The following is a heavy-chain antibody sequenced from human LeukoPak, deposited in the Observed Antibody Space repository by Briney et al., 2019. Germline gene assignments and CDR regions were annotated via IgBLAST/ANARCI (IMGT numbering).Heavy chain of an antibody. CDR1: GYSISSGYY. J-gene: IGHJ4*02. CDR3: ARILWFGELFFDY. D-gene: IGHD3-10*01. CDR2: IYHSGST. Sequence: QPSETLSLTCTVSGYSISSGYYWGWIRQPPGKGLEWIGSIYHSGSTYYNPSLKSRVTISVDTSKNQFSLKLSSVTAADTAVYYCARILWFGELFFDYWGQGTLVTVSS. V-gene: IGHV4-38-2*02.